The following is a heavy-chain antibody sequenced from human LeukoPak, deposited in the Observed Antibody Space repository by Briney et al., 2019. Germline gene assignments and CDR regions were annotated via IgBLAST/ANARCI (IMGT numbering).Heavy chain of an antibody. Sequence: SETLSLTCTVSGGSISSSSYYWGWIRQPPGKGLEWIGSIYYSGSTYYNPSLKSRVTISVDTSKNQFSLKLSSVTAADTAVYYCARSVVPAAYFDYWGQGTLVTVSS. CDR1: GGSISSSSYY. J-gene: IGHJ4*02. V-gene: IGHV4-39*07. D-gene: IGHD2-2*01. CDR3: ARSVVPAAYFDY. CDR2: IYYSGST.